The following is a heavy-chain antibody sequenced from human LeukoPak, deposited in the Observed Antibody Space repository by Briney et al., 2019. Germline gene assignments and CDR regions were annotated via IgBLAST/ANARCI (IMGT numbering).Heavy chain of an antibody. D-gene: IGHD3-10*01. J-gene: IGHJ4*02. CDR2: ISGYNAKT. Sequence: ASVKVSCKASGYTFTNYGISWVRQAPGQGLEWMGWISGYNAKTEYSQKLQGRVTTTTDTSTSTAYMELRSLTSDDTAVYYCARDIGVSQSDYWGQGTLVTVSS. V-gene: IGHV1-18*01. CDR1: GYTFTNYG. CDR3: ARDIGVSQSDY.